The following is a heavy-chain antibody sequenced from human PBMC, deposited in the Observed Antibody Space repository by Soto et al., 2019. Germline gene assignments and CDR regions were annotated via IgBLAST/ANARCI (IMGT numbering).Heavy chain of an antibody. D-gene: IGHD3-9*01. Sequence: GGSLRLSCAASGFTFSSYAMSWVRLAPGKGLEWVSAISGSGGSTYYADSVKGRFTISRDNSKNTLYLQMNSLRAEDTAVYYCAKESGYDILTGYLPPPMADVWGKGTTVTVSS. CDR2: ISGSGGST. CDR1: GFTFSSYA. V-gene: IGHV3-23*01. J-gene: IGHJ6*04. CDR3: AKESGYDILTGYLPPPMADV.